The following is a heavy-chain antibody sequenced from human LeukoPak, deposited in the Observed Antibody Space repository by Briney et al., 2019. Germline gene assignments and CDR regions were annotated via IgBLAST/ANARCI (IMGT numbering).Heavy chain of an antibody. D-gene: IGHD1-26*01. V-gene: IGHV1-2*02. Sequence: GASVKVSCKASRYTFTGYYKHWMRLAPGQGLEWMGWINPDSGGTKYAQNFQGRVAMTRDTSISTAYTELSSLRFDDTAVYYCARDWMGSITWNWFDPWGQGTLVTVSS. J-gene: IGHJ5*02. CDR3: ARDWMGSITWNWFDP. CDR2: INPDSGGT. CDR1: RYTFTGYY.